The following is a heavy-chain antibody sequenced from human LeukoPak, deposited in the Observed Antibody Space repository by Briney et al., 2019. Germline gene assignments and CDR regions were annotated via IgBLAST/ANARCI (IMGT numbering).Heavy chain of an antibody. D-gene: IGHD6-13*01. J-gene: IGHJ4*02. CDR2: INAGNGNT. CDR3: ARRPDQGSTAAAGLDY. CDR1: GYTFTSYA. Sequence: APVKVSCKASGYTFTSYAMHWVRQAPGQRLEWMGWINAGNGNTKYSQRFQGRVTITRDTSASTAYMELSSLRSEDTAVYYCARRPDQGSTAAAGLDYWGQGTLVTVSS. V-gene: IGHV1-3*01.